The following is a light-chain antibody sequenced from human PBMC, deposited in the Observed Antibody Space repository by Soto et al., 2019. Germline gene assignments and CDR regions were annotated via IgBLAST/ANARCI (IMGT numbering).Light chain of an antibody. J-gene: IGKJ4*01. CDR1: QRVSTN. Sequence: ETVMTQSPATLSVSPGERATLSCRASQRVSTNLAWYQQKPGQSPRLLIYRASTRATDIPARFSGSGSGTEFTLTISSRQSEDFAVYYCHQYNNWPPSFGGGTKVEIK. CDR2: RAS. CDR3: HQYNNWPPS. V-gene: IGKV3-15*01.